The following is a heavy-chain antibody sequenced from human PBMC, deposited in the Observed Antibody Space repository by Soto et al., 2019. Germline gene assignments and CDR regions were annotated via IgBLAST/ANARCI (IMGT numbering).Heavy chain of an antibody. Sequence: GGSLRLSCAASGFTFSSYAMSWVRQAPGKGLEWVSAISGSGGSTYYADSVRGRFTISRDNSKSTLYLQMNSLRAEDTALYYCAKGRSYYYYYGVDVWGQGTTVTVSS. CDR2: ISGSGGST. V-gene: IGHV3-23*01. CDR3: AKGRSYYYYYGVDV. CDR1: GFTFSSYA. J-gene: IGHJ6*02.